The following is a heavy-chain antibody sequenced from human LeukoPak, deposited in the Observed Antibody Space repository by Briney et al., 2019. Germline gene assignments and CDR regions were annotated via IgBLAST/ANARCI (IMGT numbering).Heavy chain of an antibody. CDR2: INPNSGRT. V-gene: IGHV1-8*01. D-gene: IGHD6-13*01. J-gene: IGHJ4*02. CDR1: GYTFTSSD. CDR3: ARGRSGLAAAGTYDY. Sequence: ASVKVSCKTSGYTFTSSDINWVRQAAGQGLEWIGWINPNSGRTGYAQKFQGRVTMTANTSISTAYMELSSLRFDDTAVYYCARGRSGLAAAGTYDYWGRGTLITVSS.